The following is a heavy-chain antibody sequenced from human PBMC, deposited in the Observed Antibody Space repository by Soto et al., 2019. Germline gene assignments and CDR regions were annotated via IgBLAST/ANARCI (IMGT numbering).Heavy chain of an antibody. V-gene: IGHV4-34*01. Sequence: PSETLSLTCAVYGGSFSGYYWSWIRQPPGKGLEWIGEINHSGSTNYNPSLKSRVTISVDTSKNQFSLKLSSVTAADTAVYYCASQGYCSGGSCSHPYGMDVWGQGTTVTVSS. CDR2: INHSGST. J-gene: IGHJ6*02. CDR3: ASQGYCSGGSCSHPYGMDV. CDR1: GGSFSGYY. D-gene: IGHD2-15*01.